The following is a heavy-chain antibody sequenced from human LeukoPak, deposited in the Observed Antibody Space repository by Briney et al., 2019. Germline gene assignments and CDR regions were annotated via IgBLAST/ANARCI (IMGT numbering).Heavy chain of an antibody. J-gene: IGHJ4*02. D-gene: IGHD1-26*01. V-gene: IGHV3-7*01. CDR3: ARGSGGASYYFNY. CDR2: IKQDGSEK. CDR1: GFTFSSYW. Sequence: QPGGSLRLSCAASGFTFSSYWMSWVRQAPGKGLEWVANIKQDGSEKYYVDSVKGRFTISRDNAKNSLYLQMNSLRAEDTAVYYCARGSGGASYYFNYWGQGTLVTVSS.